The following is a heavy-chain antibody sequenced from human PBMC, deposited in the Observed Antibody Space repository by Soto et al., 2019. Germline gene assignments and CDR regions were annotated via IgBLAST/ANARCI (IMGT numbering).Heavy chain of an antibody. CDR2: IYYSGST. Sequence: QLQLQESGPGLVKPSETLSLTCTVSGGSISSSSYYWGWIRQPPGKGLEWIGSIYYSGSTYYNPSLKSRVTISVDTSKNQFSLKLSSVTAADTAVYYCARLFRRTNSRGVVPNFDYWGQGTLVTVSS. D-gene: IGHD3-3*01. J-gene: IGHJ4*02. CDR3: ARLFRRTNSRGVVPNFDY. CDR1: GGSISSSSYY. V-gene: IGHV4-39*01.